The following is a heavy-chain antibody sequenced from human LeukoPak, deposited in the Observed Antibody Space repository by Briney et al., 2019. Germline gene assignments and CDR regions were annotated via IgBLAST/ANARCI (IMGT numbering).Heavy chain of an antibody. CDR3: ARAPYDFWSGPPYYYGMDV. J-gene: IGHJ6*02. V-gene: IGHV4-34*01. CDR2: INHSGST. CDR1: GGSFSGYY. Sequence: SETLSLTCAVYGGSFSGYYWSWIRQPPGKGLGWIGEINHSGSTNYNPSLKSRVTISVDTSKNQFSLKLSSVTAADTAVYYCARAPYDFWSGPPYYYGMDVWGQGTTVTVSS. D-gene: IGHD3-3*01.